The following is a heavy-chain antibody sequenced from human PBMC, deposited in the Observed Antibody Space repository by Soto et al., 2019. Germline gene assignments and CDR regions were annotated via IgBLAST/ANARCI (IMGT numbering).Heavy chain of an antibody. CDR3: ARSLYYYASSANWELDY. CDR2: IIPIFGTA. V-gene: IGHV1-69*06. Sequence: QVQLVQSGAEVKKPGSSVKVSCKASGGTFSSYAISWVRQAPGQGLEWMGGIIPIFGTANYAQKFQGRVTITADKSTSTAYMELSSLRSEDTAVYYCARSLYYYASSANWELDYWGQGTLVTVSS. D-gene: IGHD3-22*01. CDR1: GGTFSSYA. J-gene: IGHJ4*02.